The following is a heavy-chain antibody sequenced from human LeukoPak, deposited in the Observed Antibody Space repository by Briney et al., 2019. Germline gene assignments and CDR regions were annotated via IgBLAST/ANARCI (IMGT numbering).Heavy chain of an antibody. CDR3: ARDTYSYDSSGDGY. CDR1: GFTVGNNY. J-gene: IGHJ4*02. Sequence: GGSLRLSCAASGFTVGNNYMAWVRQVPGKGLEWVSFIYSGGSTYYADSVKGRFSISRDSSKNTMYLQMNSLRVEDTAVYYCARDTYSYDSSGDGYWGQGTLVTVSS. V-gene: IGHV3-66*01. CDR2: IYSGGST. D-gene: IGHD3-22*01.